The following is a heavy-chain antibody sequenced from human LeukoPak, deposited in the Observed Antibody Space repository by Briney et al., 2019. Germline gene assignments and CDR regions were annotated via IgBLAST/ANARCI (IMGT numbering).Heavy chain of an antibody. J-gene: IGHJ4*02. Sequence: SQTLSLTCTVSGGSISSGDYYWSWIRQPPGKGLEWIGYIYYSGSTYYNPSLKSRVTISVETPKNQLSLKLSSVTAADTAVYYCASSLYSNYHFDYWGQGTLVTVSS. D-gene: IGHD4-11*01. CDR2: IYYSGST. CDR3: ASSLYSNYHFDY. V-gene: IGHV4-30-4*08. CDR1: GGSISSGDYY.